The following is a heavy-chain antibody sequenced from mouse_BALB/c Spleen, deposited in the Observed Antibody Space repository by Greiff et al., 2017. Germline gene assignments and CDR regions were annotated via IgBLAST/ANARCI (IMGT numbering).Heavy chain of an antibody. CDR2: ISSGGST. CDR3: ARGIDGYYNAMDY. Sequence: DVMLVESGGGLVKPGGSLKLSCAASGFTFSSYAMSWVRQTPEKRLEWVASISSGGSTYYPDSVKGRFTISRDNARNILYLQMSSLRSEDTAMYYCARGIDGYYNAMDYWGQGTSVTVSS. CDR1: GFTFSSYA. J-gene: IGHJ4*01. V-gene: IGHV5-6-5*01. D-gene: IGHD2-3*01.